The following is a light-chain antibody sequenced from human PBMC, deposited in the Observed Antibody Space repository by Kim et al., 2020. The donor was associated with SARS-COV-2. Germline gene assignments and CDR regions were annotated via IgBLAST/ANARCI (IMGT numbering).Light chain of an antibody. J-gene: IGKJ1*01. CDR1: ERLTGW. CDR3: QQANSFPWT. CDR2: VTS. V-gene: IGKV1-12*01. Sequence: DIQLTQSPSFVSASVGDRVTITCRASERLTGWLAWYQQKPGKAPKLLIYVTSRLQNGVPSRFSGSGSGTDFTLTIDNLQPEDFATYFCQQANSFPWTLGQGTKVDTK.